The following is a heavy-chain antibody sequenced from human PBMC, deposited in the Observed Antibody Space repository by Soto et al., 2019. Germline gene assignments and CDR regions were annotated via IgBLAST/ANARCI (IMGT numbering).Heavy chain of an antibody. CDR3: ARDALQYYDSEGRHEG. Sequence: GGSLRLSCAASGFTFRHYSMHWVRQAPGKGLEWVAYISTSISPRYYADSVKGRFTISRDNDRKSIYLEMSSLRDEDTAIYYCARDALQYYDSEGRHEGWGPGTTVTVSS. D-gene: IGHD3-16*01. CDR2: ISTSISPR. J-gene: IGHJ4*02. V-gene: IGHV3-48*02. CDR1: GFTFRHYS.